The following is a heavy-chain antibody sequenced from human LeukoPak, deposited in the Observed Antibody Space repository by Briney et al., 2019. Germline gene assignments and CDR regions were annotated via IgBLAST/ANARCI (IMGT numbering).Heavy chain of an antibody. CDR1: GGTLSSYA. V-gene: IGHV1-69*06. CDR2: IIPIFGTA. J-gene: IGHJ3*02. CDR3: AREPKLAAAGTGDAFDI. Sequence: ASVKVSCKASGGTLSSYAISWVRQAPGQGLEWMGGIIPIFGTANYAQKFQGRVTITAEKSTSTAYMELSSLRSEDTAVYYCAREPKLAAAGTGDAFDIWGQGTVVTVSS. D-gene: IGHD6-13*01.